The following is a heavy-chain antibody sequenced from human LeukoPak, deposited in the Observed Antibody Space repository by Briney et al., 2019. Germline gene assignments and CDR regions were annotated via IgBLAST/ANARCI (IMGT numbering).Heavy chain of an antibody. CDR1: GDSVPNNRSA. V-gene: IGHV6-1*01. CDR2: TYCRYKWYN. Sequence: SQTLPLTCAISGDSVPNNRSAWHWIRQSTSRGLECLGRTYCRYKWYNDYVVAVKSRITINPDTSKNQFSLQLNAVTPEDTAVYYCARADYGSGSYYYYFDYWGQGTLVTVSS. J-gene: IGHJ4*02. CDR3: ARADYGSGSYYYYFDY. D-gene: IGHD3-10*01.